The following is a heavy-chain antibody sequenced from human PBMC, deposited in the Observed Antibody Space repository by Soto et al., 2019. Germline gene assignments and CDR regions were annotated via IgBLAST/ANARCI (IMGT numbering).Heavy chain of an antibody. CDR2: IYHSGST. V-gene: IGHV4-30-2*01. Sequence: TLSLTCAVSGGSINSGGYSWSWIRQPPGKGLEWIGYIYHSGSTYYNPSLKSRVTISVDRSKNQFSLKLSSVTAADTAVYYCASSHAGAHITAAVHWGQGTLVTVSS. J-gene: IGHJ4*02. D-gene: IGHD6-13*01. CDR1: GGSINSGGYS. CDR3: ASSHAGAHITAAVH.